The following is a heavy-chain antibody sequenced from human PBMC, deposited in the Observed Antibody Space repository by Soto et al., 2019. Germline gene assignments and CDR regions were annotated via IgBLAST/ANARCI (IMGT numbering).Heavy chain of an antibody. D-gene: IGHD2-15*01. CDR2: IWYDGSNK. CDR1: GFTFSSYG. Sequence: PGGSLRLSCAASGFTFSSYGMHWVRQAPGKGLEWVAVIWYDGSNKYYADSVKGRFTISRDISKNTLYLKMNSLRAEDRAVYYCARVSGGNPLGPYYYYGMDVWGQGTTVTVPS. V-gene: IGHV3-33*01. J-gene: IGHJ6*02. CDR3: ARVSGGNPLGPYYYYGMDV.